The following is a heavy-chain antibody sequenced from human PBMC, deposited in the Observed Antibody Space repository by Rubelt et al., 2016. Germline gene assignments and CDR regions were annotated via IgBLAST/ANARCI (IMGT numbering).Heavy chain of an antibody. J-gene: IGHJ3*02. CDR3: ARHPPYLHAFDI. V-gene: IGHV4-34*11. Sequence: QVQLQQWGAGLLKPSETLSLTCAVYGGSFSGYYWSWIRQPPGKGLEWIGYVSYIGSTNYNPSLKSRVTISVDTSKNQFSLKLSSVTAADTAVYYCARHPPYLHAFDIWGQGTMVTVSS. CDR1: GGSFSGYY. CDR2: VSYIGST. D-gene: IGHD3-16*01.